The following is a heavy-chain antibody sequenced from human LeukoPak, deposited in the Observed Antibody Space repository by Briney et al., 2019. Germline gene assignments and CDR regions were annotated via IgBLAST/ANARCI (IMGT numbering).Heavy chain of an antibody. CDR1: GGSISSGDYY. Sequence: SETLSHTCTVSGGSISSGDYYWSWIRQPPGKGLEWIGYIYYSGSTYYNPSLKSRVTISVDTSKNQFSLKLSSVTAADTAVYHCARGILTGITIDYWGQGTLVTVSS. J-gene: IGHJ4*02. CDR3: ARGILTGITIDY. D-gene: IGHD3-9*01. V-gene: IGHV4-30-4*01. CDR2: IYYSGST.